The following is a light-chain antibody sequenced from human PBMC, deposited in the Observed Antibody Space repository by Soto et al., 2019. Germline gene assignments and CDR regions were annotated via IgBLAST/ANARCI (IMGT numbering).Light chain of an antibody. CDR2: EVT. CDR3: SSYSSSSARDVI. V-gene: IGLV2-14*01. CDR1: NRDVGGYNY. J-gene: IGLJ2*01. Sequence: QSVLAQPASVSGSPGQSITISCAGTNRDVGGYNYVSWYQQYPGKAPELIIYEVTYRPSGVSNRFSGSKSGNTASLTISGLQAEDEADYYCSSYSSSSARDVIFGGGTKVTVL.